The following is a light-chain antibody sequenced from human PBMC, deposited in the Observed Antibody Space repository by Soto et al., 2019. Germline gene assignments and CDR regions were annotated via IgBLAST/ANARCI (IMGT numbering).Light chain of an antibody. CDR2: DVS. CDR3: SSYTSSSTNWV. V-gene: IGLV2-14*01. CDR1: SSDVGGYNY. J-gene: IGLJ3*02. Sequence: QSSLTQPASVSGSPGQSITISCTGTSSDVGGYNYVSWYQQHPGKAPKLVIYDVSNRPSGVSNRFSGSKSGNTASLTISGLQAEDEADYYCSSYTSSSTNWVFGGGTKLTVL.